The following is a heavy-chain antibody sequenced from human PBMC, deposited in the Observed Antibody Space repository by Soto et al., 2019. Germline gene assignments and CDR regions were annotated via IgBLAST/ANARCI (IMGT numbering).Heavy chain of an antibody. J-gene: IGHJ3*02. Sequence: SATLSRTSTVLGDSIISYYSIWIRRPPGKGLESIGYLYYGRSANYNPSLKSRVTLSVDTSTNQCSLTLSSMTAADTAVYYCARGKSRLLWFGELAFDICGQATMVT. CDR1: GDSIISYY. V-gene: IGHV4-59*01. CDR3: ARGKSRLLWFGELAFDI. CDR2: LYYGRSA. D-gene: IGHD3-10*01.